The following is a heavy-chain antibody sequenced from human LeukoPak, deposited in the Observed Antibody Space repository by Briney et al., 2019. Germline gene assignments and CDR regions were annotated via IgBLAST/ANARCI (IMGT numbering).Heavy chain of an antibody. J-gene: IGHJ6*03. V-gene: IGHV4-34*01. CDR3: ARAHSGWSYYYYYYMDV. CDR1: GGSFSGYY. D-gene: IGHD6-19*01. Sequence: SETLSLTCAVYGGSFSGYYWSWIRQPPGKGLEWIGEINHSGSTNYNPSLKSRVTISVDTSKNQFSLKLSSVTAADTAVYYCARAHSGWSYYYYYYMDVWGKGTTVTISS. CDR2: INHSGST.